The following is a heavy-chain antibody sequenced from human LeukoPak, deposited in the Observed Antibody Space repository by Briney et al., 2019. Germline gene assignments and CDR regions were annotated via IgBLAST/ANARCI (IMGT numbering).Heavy chain of an antibody. Sequence: PGGSLRLSCAASGFTFNTYAMSCVRQAPGKGLEWVSAISVSGGTTYYADCVKGRFTISRDNTKNTLYLQMNRLRAEDTAVYYCAKGHRDYYYYNMDVWGKGNTVTVSS. CDR3: AKGHRDYYYYNMDV. CDR1: GFTFNTYA. V-gene: IGHV3-23*01. CDR2: ISVSGGTT. J-gene: IGHJ6*03.